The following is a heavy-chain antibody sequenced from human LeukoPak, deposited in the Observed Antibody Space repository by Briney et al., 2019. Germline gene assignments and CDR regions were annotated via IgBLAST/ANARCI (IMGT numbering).Heavy chain of an antibody. Sequence: PSETLSLTCAVYGGSFSGYYWSWIRQLPGKGLEWIGEINHSGSTNYNPSLKSRVTISVDTSKNQFSLKLSSVTAADTAVYYCARHSPVGIYYFDYWGQGTLVTVSS. J-gene: IGHJ4*02. D-gene: IGHD1-26*01. CDR2: INHSGST. V-gene: IGHV4-34*01. CDR1: GGSFSGYY. CDR3: ARHSPVGIYYFDY.